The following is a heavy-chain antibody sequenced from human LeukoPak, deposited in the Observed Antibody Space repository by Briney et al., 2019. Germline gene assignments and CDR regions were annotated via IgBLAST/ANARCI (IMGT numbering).Heavy chain of an antibody. CDR1: GFTFSNAW. D-gene: IGHD3-10*01. CDR3: AKDSVPYYYGSGSYPDY. Sequence: PGGSLRLSCAASGFTFSNAWMNWVRQAPGKGLEWVGRIKTKTDGGTTDYAAPVKGRFTISRDNSKNTLYLQMNSLTAEDTAVYYCAKDSVPYYYGSGSYPDYWGQGTLVTVSS. V-gene: IGHV3-15*07. CDR2: IKTKTDGGTT. J-gene: IGHJ4*02.